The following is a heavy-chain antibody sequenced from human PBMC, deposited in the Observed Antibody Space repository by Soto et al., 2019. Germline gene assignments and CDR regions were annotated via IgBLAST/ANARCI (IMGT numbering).Heavy chain of an antibody. J-gene: IGHJ5*02. CDR1: GYTLTELS. CDR2: FDPEDGET. Sequence: ASVKVSCKVSGYTLTELSMHWVRQAPGKGLEWMGGFDPEDGETIYAQKFQGRVTMTEDTSTDTAYMELSSLRSEDTAVYYFATGGSSLITGTTLERYWFDPWGQGTLVTVSS. CDR3: ATGGSSLITGTTLERYWFDP. D-gene: IGHD1-20*01. V-gene: IGHV1-24*01.